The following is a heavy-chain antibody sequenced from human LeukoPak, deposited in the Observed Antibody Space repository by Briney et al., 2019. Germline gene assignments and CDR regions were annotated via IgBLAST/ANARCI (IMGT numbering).Heavy chain of an antibody. D-gene: IGHD6-13*01. Sequence: SETLSLTCAVYGGSFSGYYWSWIRQPTGKGLEWIGEINHSGSTNYNPSLKSRVTISVDTSKNQFSLKLSSVTAADTAVYYCAGDIAAAGTRESGYWGQGTLVTVSS. CDR2: INHSGST. CDR3: AGDIAAAGTRESGY. V-gene: IGHV4-34*01. J-gene: IGHJ4*02. CDR1: GGSFSGYY.